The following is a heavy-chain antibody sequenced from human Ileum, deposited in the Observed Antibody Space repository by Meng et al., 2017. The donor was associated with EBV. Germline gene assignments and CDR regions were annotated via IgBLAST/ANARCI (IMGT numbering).Heavy chain of an antibody. D-gene: IGHD6-13*01. CDR1: GGPINSSSYY. CDR3: ARPIAAAGWFDP. CDR2: IYYSGRT. Sequence: LQDAGPGLVKPSETLSLTCTVSGGPINSSSYYWGWIRQPPGKGLEWIGSIYYSGRTYYNPSLKSRVTISVDTSKNQFSLKLSSVTAADTAVYYCARPIAAAGWFDPWGQGTLVTVSS. J-gene: IGHJ5*02. V-gene: IGHV4-39*01.